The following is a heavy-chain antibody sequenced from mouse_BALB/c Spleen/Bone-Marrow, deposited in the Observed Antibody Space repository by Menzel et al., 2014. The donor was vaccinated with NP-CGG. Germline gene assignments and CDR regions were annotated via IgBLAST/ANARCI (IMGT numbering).Heavy chain of an antibody. V-gene: IGHV8-11*01. D-gene: IGHD1-1*01. CDR2: IWWNDNK. Sequence: QVTLKVCGPGILQPSQTLILTCSFSGFSLSSYGIGVGWIRQPSGKGLEWLAHIWWNDNKYYNTVLKSRLTISKDTSNNQVFLKIASVDTAETATYYCARINYGSSYPWFAYWGQGTLVTVSA. CDR1: GFSLSSYGIG. CDR3: ARINYGSSYPWFAY. J-gene: IGHJ3*01.